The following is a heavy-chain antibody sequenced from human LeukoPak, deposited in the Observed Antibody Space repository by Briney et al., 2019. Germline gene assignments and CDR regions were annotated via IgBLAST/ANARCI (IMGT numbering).Heavy chain of an antibody. D-gene: IGHD6-19*01. CDR2: IYYSGST. CDR1: GGSISSGGYY. Sequence: PSETLSLTCTVSGGSISSGGYYWSWIRQHPGKGLEWIGYIYYSGSTYYNPSLKSRVTISVDTSKNQFSLKLSSVTAADTAVYYCARALPGQWQYWFDPWGQGTLVTVSS. V-gene: IGHV4-31*03. CDR3: ARALPGQWQYWFDP. J-gene: IGHJ5*02.